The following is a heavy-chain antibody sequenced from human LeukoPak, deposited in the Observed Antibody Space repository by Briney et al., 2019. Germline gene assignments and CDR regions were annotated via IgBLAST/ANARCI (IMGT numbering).Heavy chain of an antibody. Sequence: PGGSLRLSCAASGFTFSSYWMHWVRQAPGKGLVWVSRINSDGSSTSYADSVKGRFTISRDNAKNTLYLQMNSLRAEDTAVYYCARDGGMYYYDSSADYWGQGTLVTVSS. CDR1: GFTFSSYW. D-gene: IGHD3-22*01. CDR3: ARDGGMYYYDSSADY. V-gene: IGHV3-74*01. J-gene: IGHJ4*02. CDR2: INSDGSST.